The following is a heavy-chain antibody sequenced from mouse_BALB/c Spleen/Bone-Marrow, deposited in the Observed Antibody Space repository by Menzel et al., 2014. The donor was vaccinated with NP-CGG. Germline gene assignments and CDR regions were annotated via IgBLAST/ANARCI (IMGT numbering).Heavy chain of an antibody. Sequence: VQLQQPGAELVKPGASVKLSCTTSGFNIKDPYIHWVKQRPEQGLEWIGRIDPANYNTQYDPKFQGKATITADTPSNAAYLQLNSLTFVDTAVYYCATLTGTFDYWGQGTPVTVSA. V-gene: IGHV14-3*02. D-gene: IGHD4-1*01. CDR1: GFNIKDPY. J-gene: IGHJ3*01. CDR3: ATLTGTFDY. CDR2: IDPANYNT.